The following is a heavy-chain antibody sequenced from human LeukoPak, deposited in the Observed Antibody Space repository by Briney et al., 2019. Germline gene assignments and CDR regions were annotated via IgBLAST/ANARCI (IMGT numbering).Heavy chain of an antibody. Sequence: ASVTVSFTVSGYTLTELSMHWVRQAPGKGPEWMGGFVPEDGETIYAQKFQGRVTMTEDTSTDTAYMELSSLRSEDTAVYYCATPYYYDSSGYSDSFDYWGQGTLVTVSS. CDR3: ATPYYYDSSGYSDSFDY. V-gene: IGHV1-24*01. CDR1: GYTLTELS. CDR2: FVPEDGET. D-gene: IGHD3-22*01. J-gene: IGHJ4*02.